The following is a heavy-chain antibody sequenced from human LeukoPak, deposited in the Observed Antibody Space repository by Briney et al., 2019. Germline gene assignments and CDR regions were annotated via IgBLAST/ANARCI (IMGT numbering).Heavy chain of an antibody. CDR3: AREWKQWLVPSYYYYGIDF. J-gene: IGHJ6*04. CDR2: ISSGGSTI. V-gene: IGHV3-48*03. D-gene: IGHD6-19*01. CDR1: GFTFSSYE. Sequence: GGSLRLSCATSGFTFSSYEMNWVRQAPGKGLEWVSYISSGGSTIYYADSVKGRFTISRDNAKNSLYLQMNSLRAEDTSVYYCAREWKQWLVPSYYYYGIDFWGKGTTVTVSS.